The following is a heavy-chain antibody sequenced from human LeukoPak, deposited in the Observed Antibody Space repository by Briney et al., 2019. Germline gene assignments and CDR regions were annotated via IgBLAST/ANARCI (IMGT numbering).Heavy chain of an antibody. CDR2: IRGGGSNT. J-gene: IGHJ3*01. Sequence: PGGSLRLSCAASGFTFNNYAMNWVRQAPGKGLEWVSYIRGGGSNTRYSDSVKGRFIISRDNSKNILYLQMNSLRAEDTAIYYCAKCSASYSNDAFDVWGRGTRVTVSS. V-gene: IGHV3-23*01. CDR1: GFTFNNYA. D-gene: IGHD3-10*02. CDR3: AKCSASYSNDAFDV.